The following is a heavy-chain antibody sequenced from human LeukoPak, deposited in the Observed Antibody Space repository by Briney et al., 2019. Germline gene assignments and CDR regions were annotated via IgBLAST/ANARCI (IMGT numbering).Heavy chain of an antibody. CDR2: IFYTGTT. D-gene: IGHD2-21*02. Sequence: SETLSLTCTVSGGSVSGYYWSWIRQPPGKGLEWIGYIFYTGTTLYSPSLKTRVTMSVDTSENQFSLKLSSVTAADTAVYYCARHDVVPVIRRGFDFWGQGTVVTVSS. CDR3: ARHDVVPVIRRGFDF. J-gene: IGHJ4*02. V-gene: IGHV4-59*08. CDR1: GGSVSGYY.